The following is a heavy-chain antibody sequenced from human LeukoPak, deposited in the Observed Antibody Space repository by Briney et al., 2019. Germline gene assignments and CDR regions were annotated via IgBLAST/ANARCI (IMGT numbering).Heavy chain of an antibody. CDR1: GYSLTELS. CDR2: FDPEDGET. V-gene: IGHV1-24*01. D-gene: IGHD1-26*01. Sequence: ASVKVSCKVSGYSLTELSMHWVRQAPGKGLEWMGGFDPEDGETIYAQKFQGRVTMTEDTSTDTAYMELSSQRSEDTAVYYCATGGGEWELRNWFDPWGQGTLVTVSS. J-gene: IGHJ5*02. CDR3: ATGGGEWELRNWFDP.